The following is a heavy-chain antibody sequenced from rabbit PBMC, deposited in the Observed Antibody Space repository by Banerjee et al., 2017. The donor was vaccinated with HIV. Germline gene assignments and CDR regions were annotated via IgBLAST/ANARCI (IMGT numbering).Heavy chain of an antibody. CDR1: GFSFSNKAV. CDR2: IDAGSSAFT. D-gene: IGHD1-1*01. V-gene: IGHV1S45*01. J-gene: IGHJ6*01. CDR3: ARDTSSSFSSYGMDL. Sequence: QEQLVESGGGLVRPEGSLKLSCTASGFSFSNKAVMCWVRQAPGKGLEWIACIDAGSSAFTYFATWAKGRFTISKTSSTTVTLQMTSLTAADTATYFCARDTSSSFSSYGMDLWGQGTLVTVS.